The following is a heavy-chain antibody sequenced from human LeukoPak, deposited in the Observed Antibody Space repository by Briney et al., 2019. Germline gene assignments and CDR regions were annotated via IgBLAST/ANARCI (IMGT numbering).Heavy chain of an antibody. D-gene: IGHD3-10*01. Sequence: SETLALTCAVYGGSFSGYYWSWMRQPPGKGLEWIGEINHSGSTNYNPSLKSRVTISVDTSKNQFSLKLSSVTAADTAVYYCARTLWFGELFRWGQGTLVTVSS. CDR3: ARTLWFGELFR. J-gene: IGHJ4*02. V-gene: IGHV4-34*01. CDR1: GGSFSGYY. CDR2: INHSGST.